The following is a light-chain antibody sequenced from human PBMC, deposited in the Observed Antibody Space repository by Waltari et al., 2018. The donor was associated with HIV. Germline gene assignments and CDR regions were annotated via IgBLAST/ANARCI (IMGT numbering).Light chain of an antibody. CDR3: SSYTSSSTLYV. Sequence: QSALTQPASVSGSPGPSITISCPGTSSDVGGYNYVSWYQQHPGKAPKLMIYDVSNRPSGVSNRFSGSKSGNTASLTISGLQAEDEAYYYCSSYTSSSTLYVFGTGTKVTVL. CDR2: DVS. J-gene: IGLJ1*01. CDR1: SSDVGGYNY. V-gene: IGLV2-14*03.